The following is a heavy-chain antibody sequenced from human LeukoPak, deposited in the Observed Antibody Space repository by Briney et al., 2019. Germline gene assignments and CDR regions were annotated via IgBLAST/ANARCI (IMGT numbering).Heavy chain of an antibody. Sequence: GGSLRLSCAASGFTFSSYWMSWIRQAPGKGLEWVANIKQDGSEKYYVDSVKGRFTISRDNAKNSLYLQMNSLRAEDTAVYYCARIGRGLGGYSYGYWYYYYGMDVWGKGTTVTVSS. J-gene: IGHJ6*04. CDR2: IKQDGSEK. CDR1: GFTFSSYW. V-gene: IGHV3-7*03. CDR3: ARIGRGLGGYSYGYWYYYYGMDV. D-gene: IGHD5-18*01.